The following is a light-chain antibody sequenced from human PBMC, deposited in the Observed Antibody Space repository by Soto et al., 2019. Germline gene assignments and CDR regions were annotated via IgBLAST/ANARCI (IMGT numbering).Light chain of an antibody. CDR2: GAS. V-gene: IGKV3-20*01. CDR1: QSVSSSY. Sequence: EIVLTQSPGTLSLSPGERATLSCTASQSVSSSYLAWYQQKPGQAPRLLIYGASSRATGIPDRFSGSGSGTDFTLTISRLEPEDFAVYYCQQYGSSLFGQGTRLEIK. CDR3: QQYGSSL. J-gene: IGKJ5*01.